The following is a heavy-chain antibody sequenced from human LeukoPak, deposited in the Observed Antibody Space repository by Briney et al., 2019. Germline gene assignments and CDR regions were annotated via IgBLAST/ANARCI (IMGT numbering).Heavy chain of an antibody. CDR1: GGCFRGYY. V-gene: IGHV4-34*01. D-gene: IGHD6-19*01. CDR3: ARGPGRAMYSSGWYRYGMDV. CDR2: INHSGST. J-gene: IGHJ6*02. Sequence: SEILCRTCAAYGGCFRGYYWSGIRQPPGKKPKWIGEINHSGSTNYNPSLKSRVTISVDTSKNQFSLKLSSVTAADTAVYYCARGPGRAMYSSGWYRYGMDVWGQGTTVTVSS.